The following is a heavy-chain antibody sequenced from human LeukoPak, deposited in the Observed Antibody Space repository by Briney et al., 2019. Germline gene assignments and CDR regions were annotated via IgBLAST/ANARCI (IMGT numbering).Heavy chain of an antibody. CDR2: INPNSGGT. CDR1: GYTFTSYD. CDR3: ARECATVSFCFDP. V-gene: IGHV1-2*02. J-gene: IGHJ5*02. Sequence: ASVNVSCKASGYTFTSYDINWVRQAPGQGLERMGWINPNSGGTNYAQKFQGRVTMTRDTSISTAYMELSRLRSDDTAVYYCARECATVSFCFDPWGQGTLVTVSS. D-gene: IGHD4-17*01.